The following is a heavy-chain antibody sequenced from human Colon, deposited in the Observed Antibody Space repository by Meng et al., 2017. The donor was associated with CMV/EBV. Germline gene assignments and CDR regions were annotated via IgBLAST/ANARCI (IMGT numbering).Heavy chain of an antibody. CDR3: ARDNPSYRPLDY. D-gene: IGHD4-11*01. J-gene: IGHJ4*02. V-gene: IGHV3-21*01. CDR1: GGSISSYY. CDR2: ISTRSRYI. Sequence: GGSLRLSCTVSGGSISSYYWSWIRQPPGKGLEWVASISTRSRYIFYSDSVKGRFSISRDDATNSLYLQMSSLRAEDTAVYYCARDNPSYRPLDYWGQGTLVTVSS.